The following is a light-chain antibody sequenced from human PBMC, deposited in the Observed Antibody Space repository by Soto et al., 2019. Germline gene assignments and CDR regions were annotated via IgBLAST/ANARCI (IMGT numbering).Light chain of an antibody. Sequence: DIVMTQSPDSLAVSLGERVTINCKSSQNILYSSNNKNYLAWYQQKPGQPPKLLIYWASIRESGVPDRISGSGSGTDFTLTISSLQAEDVAVYYCQQYYSTPYTFGQGTKLEIK. J-gene: IGKJ2*01. CDR1: QNILYSSNNKNY. V-gene: IGKV4-1*01. CDR3: QQYYSTPYT. CDR2: WAS.